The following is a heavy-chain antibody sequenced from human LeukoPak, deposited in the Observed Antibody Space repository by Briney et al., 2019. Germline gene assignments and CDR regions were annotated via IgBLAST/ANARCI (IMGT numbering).Heavy chain of an antibody. CDR3: ARAIYYYYYMDV. Sequence: ASVKVSCKASGYTFTGYYMHWVRQAPGQGLEWMGWINPNSGGTNYAQKFQGRVTMTRDTSISTAYMELSRLRSDDTAVYYCARAIYYYYYMDVWGKGTTVTTSS. CDR1: GYTFTGYY. V-gene: IGHV1-2*02. J-gene: IGHJ6*03. CDR2: INPNSGGT.